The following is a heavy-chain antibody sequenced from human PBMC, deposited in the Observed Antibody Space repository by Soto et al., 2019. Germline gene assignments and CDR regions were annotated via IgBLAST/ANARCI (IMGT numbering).Heavy chain of an antibody. J-gene: IGHJ6*02. D-gene: IGHD6-6*01. CDR2: IYPGDSDT. Sequence: GESLRISCKGSGYSFTSYWIGWVRQMPGKGLEWMGIIYPGDSDTRYSPSFQGQVTISADKSISTAYLQWGSLKASDTAMYYCARLSLAAVYYYGMDVWGQGTTVTVSS. CDR1: GYSFTSYW. V-gene: IGHV5-51*01. CDR3: ARLSLAAVYYYGMDV.